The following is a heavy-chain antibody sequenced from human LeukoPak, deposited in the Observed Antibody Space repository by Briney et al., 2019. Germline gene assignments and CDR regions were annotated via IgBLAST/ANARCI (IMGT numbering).Heavy chain of an antibody. CDR1: GFTFSSYA. CDR3: AKDQWELPGYFDY. D-gene: IGHD1-26*01. CDR2: ISGSGGST. J-gene: IGHJ4*02. V-gene: IGHV3-23*01. Sequence: GGSLRLSCAASGFTFSSYAMSWVRQAPGKWLEWVSAISGSGGSTYYADSVKGRFTISRDNSKNTLYLQMNSLRAEDTAVYYCAKDQWELPGYFDYWGQGTLVTVSS.